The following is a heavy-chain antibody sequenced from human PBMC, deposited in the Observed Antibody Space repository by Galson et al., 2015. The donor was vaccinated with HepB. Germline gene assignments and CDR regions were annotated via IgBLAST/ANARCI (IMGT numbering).Heavy chain of an antibody. CDR1: GFTFSSYG. CDR3: AKDFYSWGGGAAAGQL. D-gene: IGHD6-13*01. CDR2: ISYDGSNK. Sequence: SLRLSCAASGFTFSSYGMHWVRQAPGKGLEWVAVISYDGSNKYYADSVKGRFTISRDNSKNTLYLQMNSLRAEDTAVYYCAKDFYSWGGGAAAGQLWGQGTLVTVSS. V-gene: IGHV3-30*18. J-gene: IGHJ4*02.